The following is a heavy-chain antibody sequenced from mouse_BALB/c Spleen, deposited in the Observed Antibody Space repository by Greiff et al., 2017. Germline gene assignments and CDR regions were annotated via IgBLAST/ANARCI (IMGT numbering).Heavy chain of an antibody. J-gene: IGHJ4*01. CDR2: ISSGSSTI. CDR3: ARDWGMDY. V-gene: IGHV5-17*02. CDR1: GFTFSSFG. Sequence: EVQRVESGGGLVQPGGSRKLSCAASGFTFSSFGMHWVRQAPEKGLEWVAYISSGSSTIYYADTVKGRFTISRDNPKNTLFLQMTSLRSEDTAMYYCARDWGMDYWGQGTSVTVSS.